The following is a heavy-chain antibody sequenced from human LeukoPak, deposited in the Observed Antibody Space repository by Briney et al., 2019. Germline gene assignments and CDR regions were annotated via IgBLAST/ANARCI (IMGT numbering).Heavy chain of an antibody. CDR3: ARGGIQLWSNWFDP. D-gene: IGHD5-18*01. CDR2: IYHSGST. CDR1: GYSISSGYY. V-gene: IGHV4-38-2*02. J-gene: IGHJ5*02. Sequence: PSETLSLTCTVSGYSISSGYYWGWIRQPPGKGLEWIGSIYHSGSTYYNPSLKSRVTISVDTSKNQFSLKLSSVTAADTAVYYCARGGIQLWSNWFDPWGQGTLVTVSS.